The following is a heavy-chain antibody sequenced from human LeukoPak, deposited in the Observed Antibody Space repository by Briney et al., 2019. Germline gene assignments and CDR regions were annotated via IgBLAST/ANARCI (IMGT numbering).Heavy chain of an antibody. V-gene: IGHV3-33*01. CDR2: IWYDGSNK. J-gene: IGHJ4*02. D-gene: IGHD5-18*01. Sequence: GGSLRLSCGASGVTFSRYGMHWVRQAPGKGLEWVAIIWYDGSNKYYADSVRRRFTISRDNAESSLYLQMNSLRDEDTAVYYCARVAERQLWLRSAFDYWGQGTVVTVSS. CDR1: GVTFSRYG. CDR3: ARVAERQLWLRSAFDY.